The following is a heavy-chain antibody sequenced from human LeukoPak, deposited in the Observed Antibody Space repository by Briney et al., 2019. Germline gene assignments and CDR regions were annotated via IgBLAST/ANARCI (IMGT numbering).Heavy chain of an antibody. Sequence: GGSLRLSCAASGFTFSSYAMSWVRQAPGKGLEWVSGIGATGVSTFYGDSVKGRFTMSRDNSKNTLYLRMDSLRAEDTAVYYCAKDQSGYSAYGHLDYWGQGTLVTVSS. CDR2: IGATGVST. V-gene: IGHV3-23*01. CDR3: AKDQSGYSAYGHLDY. J-gene: IGHJ4*02. D-gene: IGHD5-12*01. CDR1: GFTFSSYA.